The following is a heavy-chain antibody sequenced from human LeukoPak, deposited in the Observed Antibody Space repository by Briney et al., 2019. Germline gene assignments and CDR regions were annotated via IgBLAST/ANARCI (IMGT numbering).Heavy chain of an antibody. D-gene: IGHD6-19*01. V-gene: IGHV3-15*01. J-gene: IGHJ4*02. CDR3: TTGLQRGLAVPGTGGFDY. Sequence: PGGSLRLSCAASGFTFSNAWMNWVRQAPGGGLEWVRRIKSRTHGGTTDHGAPVRGRFSISRDDPKNTLYLQMNSLKSEDTAVYYCTTGLQRGLAVPGTGGFDYWGQGALVTVSS. CDR1: GFTFSNAW. CDR2: IKSRTHGGTT.